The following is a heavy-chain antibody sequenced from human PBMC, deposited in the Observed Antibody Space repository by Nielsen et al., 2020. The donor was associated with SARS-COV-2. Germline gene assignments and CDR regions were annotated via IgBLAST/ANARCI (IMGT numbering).Heavy chain of an antibody. Sequence: GGSLRLFCAASGFTFSSYGMHWVRQAPGKGLEWVAVISYDGSNKYYADSVKGRFTISRDNSKNTLYLQMNSLRAEDTAVYYCAKEGGYGGVYAAYYYYGMDVWGQGTTVTVSS. V-gene: IGHV3-30*18. D-gene: IGHD4-23*01. CDR1: GFTFSSYG. CDR3: AKEGGYGGVYAAYYYYGMDV. J-gene: IGHJ6*02. CDR2: ISYDGSNK.